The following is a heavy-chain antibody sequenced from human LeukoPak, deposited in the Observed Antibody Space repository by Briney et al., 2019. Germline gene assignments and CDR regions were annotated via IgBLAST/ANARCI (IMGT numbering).Heavy chain of an antibody. CDR1: GGPISSYS. V-gene: IGHV4-4*07. J-gene: IGHJ2*01. Sequence: SETLSLTCTVSGGPISSYSWSWIRQPAGKGLEWIGRIYTSGSTNYNPSLKSRVTISVDKSKNQFSPKLSSVTAADTAVYYCARKGATMIPWYFDLWGRGTLVTVSS. CDR3: ARKGATMIPWYFDL. CDR2: IYTSGST. D-gene: IGHD3-22*01.